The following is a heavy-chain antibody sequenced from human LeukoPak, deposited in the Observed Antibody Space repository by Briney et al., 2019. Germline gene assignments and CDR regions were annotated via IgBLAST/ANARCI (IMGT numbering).Heavy chain of an antibody. D-gene: IGHD3-22*01. CDR2: IKTKTDGGTT. Sequence: GGSLRLSCAASGLTFSNAWMNWVRQAPGKGLEWVGRIKTKTDGGTTDYAAPVKGRFIISRDDSENTLYLQMNSLKTEDTAVYYCTTDFYDSSGYRNWGQGTLVTVSS. V-gene: IGHV3-15*01. J-gene: IGHJ4*02. CDR3: TTDFYDSSGYRN. CDR1: GLTFSNAW.